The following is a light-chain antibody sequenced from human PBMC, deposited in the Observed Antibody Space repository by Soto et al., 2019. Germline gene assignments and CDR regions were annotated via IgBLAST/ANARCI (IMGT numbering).Light chain of an antibody. CDR2: AAS. V-gene: IGKV1-12*01. CDR3: KRVHGFLRVT. CDR1: QGISSW. J-gene: IGKJ4*01. Sequence: DIQMTQSPSSVSASVGDRVTITCRASQGISSWLAWYQQKPGKAPKLLIYAASSLQSGVPSRFSGSGAGTDSTLEIRIRQPENCAPFYCKRVHGFLRVTLGGGTKVDI.